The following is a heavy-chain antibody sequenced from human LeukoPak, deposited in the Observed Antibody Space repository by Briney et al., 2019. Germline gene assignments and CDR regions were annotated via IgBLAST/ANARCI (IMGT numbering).Heavy chain of an antibody. D-gene: IGHD6-25*01. CDR1: GFTFDDYA. J-gene: IGHJ4*02. CDR3: ARDYRGYSLGFDY. V-gene: IGHV3-9*01. Sequence: GGSLRLSCAASGFTFDDYAMHWVRQAPGKGLEWVSGISWNSGSIGYADSVKGRFTISRDNAKNSPYLQMNSLRAEDTAVYYCARDYRGYSLGFDYWGQGTLVAVSS. CDR2: ISWNSGSI.